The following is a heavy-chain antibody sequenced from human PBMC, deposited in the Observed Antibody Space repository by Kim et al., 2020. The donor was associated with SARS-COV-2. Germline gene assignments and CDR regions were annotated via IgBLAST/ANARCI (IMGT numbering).Heavy chain of an antibody. Sequence: SETLSLTCAVYGGSFSGYYWSWIRQPPGKGLEWIGEINHSGSTNYNPSLKSRVTISVDTSKNQFSLKLSSVTAADTAVYYCAREDVTIFGVVNVAIDQQTPGSIDIWGQGTTVTVSS. CDR1: GGSFSGYY. CDR2: INHSGST. J-gene: IGHJ3*02. D-gene: IGHD3-3*01. V-gene: IGHV4-34*01. CDR3: AREDVTIFGVVNVAIDQQTPGSIDI.